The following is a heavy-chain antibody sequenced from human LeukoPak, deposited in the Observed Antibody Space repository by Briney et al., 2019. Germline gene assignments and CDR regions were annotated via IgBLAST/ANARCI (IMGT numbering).Heavy chain of an antibody. D-gene: IGHD3-16*01. J-gene: IGHJ4*02. Sequence: PSQTLSQTLICTGGIHLRYHWTWIRQPAGKELDGIGRIHTSGNTNYSPALKSRVTLTADTSKNQVSLKLYSVTAADTAVYYCARGDYVWGNWGQGTLVTVSS. V-gene: IGHV4-4*07. CDR1: GGIHLRYH. CDR3: ARGDYVWGN. CDR2: IHTSGNT.